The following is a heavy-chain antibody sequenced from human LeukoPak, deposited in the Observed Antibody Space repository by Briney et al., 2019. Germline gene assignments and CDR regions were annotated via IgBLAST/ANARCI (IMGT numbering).Heavy chain of an antibody. CDR3: ARDPGIQLWSYYFDY. D-gene: IGHD5-18*01. V-gene: IGHV3-21*01. CDR2: INRSGSYI. J-gene: IGHJ4*02. Sequence: GGSLRLSCAASGFTFSTYSMNWVRQAPGKGLEWVSSINRSGSYIFYADSVKGRFTISRDNTKNSLYLQMNSLRAEDTAVYYCARDPGIQLWSYYFDYWGPGTLVTVS. CDR1: GFTFSTYS.